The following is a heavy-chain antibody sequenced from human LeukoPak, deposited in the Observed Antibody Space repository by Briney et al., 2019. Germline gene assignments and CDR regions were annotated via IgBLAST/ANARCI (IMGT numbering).Heavy chain of an antibody. Sequence: SETLSLTCTVSGGSISSYYWSWIRQPPGKGLEWIGYIYYSGSTNYNPSLKSRVTIPVDTSKNQFSLQLSSVTPEDTAVYYCARQNNTYHHYNLGWFDPWGQGTLVTVSS. J-gene: IGHJ5*02. CDR2: IYYSGST. D-gene: IGHD5-24*01. CDR1: GGSISSYY. V-gene: IGHV4-59*08. CDR3: ARQNNTYHHYNLGWFDP.